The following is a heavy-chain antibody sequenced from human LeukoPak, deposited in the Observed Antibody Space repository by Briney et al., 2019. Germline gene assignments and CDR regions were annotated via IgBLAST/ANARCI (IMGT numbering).Heavy chain of an antibody. J-gene: IGHJ3*02. CDR2: IWYDGSNK. CDR3: ARDLTLYDSSGYGPGGDAFDI. D-gene: IGHD3-22*01. Sequence: PGRSLRLSCAASGFTFSSYGMHWVRQAPGKGLEWVAVIWYDGSNKYYADSVKGRFTISRDNSKNTLYLQMNSLRAEDTAVYYCARDLTLYDSSGYGPGGDAFDIWGQGTMVTVSS. CDR1: GFTFSSYG. V-gene: IGHV3-33*01.